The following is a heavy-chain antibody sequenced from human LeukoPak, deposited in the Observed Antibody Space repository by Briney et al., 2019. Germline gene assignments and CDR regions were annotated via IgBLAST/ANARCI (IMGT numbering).Heavy chain of an antibody. D-gene: IGHD2-15*01. J-gene: IGHJ1*01. CDR2: IKQDGSEK. CDR3: AIVVVVAAYAEYFQH. Sequence: GGSLSLSCAASGFTFSSYWMSWVRQAPGKGLEWVANIKQDGSEKYYVDSVKGRFTISRDNAKKSLYLQMNSLRAEDTALYYCAIVVVVAAYAEYFQHWGQGTLVTVSS. CDR1: GFTFSSYW. V-gene: IGHV3-7*01.